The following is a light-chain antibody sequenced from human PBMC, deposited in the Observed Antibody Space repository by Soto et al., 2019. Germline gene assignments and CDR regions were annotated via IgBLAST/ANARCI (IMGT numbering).Light chain of an antibody. V-gene: IGKV3-15*01. CDR1: QSVSNDF. CDR2: GAS. J-gene: IGKJ1*01. CDR3: QQYNNWPPRT. Sequence: EIVMTQSPGTLSLSPGERATLSCMASQSVSNDFLAWYQQRPGQAPRLLIYGASTRAAGVPARFSGSGSGTEFTLTISSLQSEDFAVYYCQQYNNWPPRTFGQGTKVDIK.